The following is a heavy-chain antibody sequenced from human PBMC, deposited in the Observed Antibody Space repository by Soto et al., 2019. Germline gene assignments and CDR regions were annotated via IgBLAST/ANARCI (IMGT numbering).Heavy chain of an antibody. CDR3: ARAPPFGR. D-gene: IGHD3-3*01. Sequence: QLQLQESGSGLVKPSQTLSLTCAVSGGSMSSGGYSWSWIRQPPGKGLEWIGYIYHSGSTSYTPSLXTXAXXSVDRSKNPFSLKLSSVTAADTAVYSCARAPPFGRRGQGTLVTVSS. CDR1: GGSMSSGGYS. CDR2: IYHSGST. J-gene: IGHJ4*02. V-gene: IGHV4-30-2*01.